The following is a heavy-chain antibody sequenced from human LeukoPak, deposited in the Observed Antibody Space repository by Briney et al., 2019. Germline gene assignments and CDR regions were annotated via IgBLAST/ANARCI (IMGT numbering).Heavy chain of an antibody. CDR2: ISSSSSYI. CDR1: GFTVSSNY. Sequence: GGSLRLSCAASGFTVSSNYMSWVRQAPGKGLEWVSSISSSSSYIYYADSVKGRFTISRDNAKNSLYLQMNSLRAEDTAVYYCARERMVRGVSDYWGQGTLVTVSS. D-gene: IGHD3-10*01. V-gene: IGHV3-21*04. CDR3: ARERMVRGVSDY. J-gene: IGHJ4*02.